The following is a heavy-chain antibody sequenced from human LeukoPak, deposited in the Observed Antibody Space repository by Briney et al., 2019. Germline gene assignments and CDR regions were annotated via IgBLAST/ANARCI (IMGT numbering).Heavy chain of an antibody. J-gene: IGHJ4*02. V-gene: IGHV3-7*01. D-gene: IGHD3-10*01. CDR3: AKVAKYYYGSETYYFFEH. CDR2: IKQDGTEE. CDR1: GFTVSSNY. Sequence: GGSLRLSCAASGFTVSSNYMSWVRQAPGKGLEWVANIKQDGTEEYYVDSVKGRFTISRDNAKNSLYLQMNSLRVEDTAVYYCAKVAKYYYGSETYYFFEHWGQGTPVTASS.